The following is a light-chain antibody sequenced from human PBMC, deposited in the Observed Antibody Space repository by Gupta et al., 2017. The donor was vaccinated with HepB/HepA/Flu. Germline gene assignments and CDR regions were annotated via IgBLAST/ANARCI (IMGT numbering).Light chain of an antibody. V-gene: IGKV1-9*01. J-gene: IGKJ3*01. CDR1: QGISSS. Sequence: DIQLTQSPSFLSASVGDRVIITCRASQGISSSLAWFQQKPGRAPNLLIYAASTLESGVPSRFSGSGSGTXFTLTIXSRQPEDFATYYCQQMSSSPITFGXGTKVDVK. CDR2: AAS. CDR3: QQMSSSPIT.